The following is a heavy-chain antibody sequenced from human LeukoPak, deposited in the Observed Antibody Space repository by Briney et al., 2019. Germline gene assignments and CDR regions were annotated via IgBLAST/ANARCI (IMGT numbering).Heavy chain of an antibody. CDR2: IRQDGSEK. J-gene: IGHJ4*02. Sequence: GGSLRLSCAASGFTFSSYWMSLVRQAPGKGVGWVANIRQDGSEKYYVVSVKGRFTISRDNAKNSLYLQMNSLRAEDTAVYYCARDLEGHICYFDYWGQGTLVTVSS. D-gene: IGHD2-21*01. CDR1: GFTFSSYW. V-gene: IGHV3-7*01. CDR3: ARDLEGHICYFDY.